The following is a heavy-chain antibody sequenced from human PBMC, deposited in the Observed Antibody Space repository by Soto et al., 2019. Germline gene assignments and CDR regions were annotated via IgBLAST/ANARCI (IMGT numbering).Heavy chain of an antibody. CDR3: ARDVMAKYRYHWYFEL. CDR2: VTHSGST. D-gene: IGHD2-8*01. V-gene: IGHV4-34*01. J-gene: IGHJ2*01. Sequence: QVQLQQWGAGLLKPSETLSLTCAVSGGSFSGYSWSWIRQPPGQGLEWIGEVTHSGSTNYNPSLKSRVTISVDTSHSLVSLKLSSVTAADTAVYYCARDVMAKYRYHWYFELWGRGTLVTVSS. CDR1: GGSFSGYS.